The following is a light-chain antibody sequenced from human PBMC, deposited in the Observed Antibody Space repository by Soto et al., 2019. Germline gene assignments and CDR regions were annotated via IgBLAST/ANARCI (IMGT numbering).Light chain of an antibody. CDR2: GAS. CDR1: QSVSSSY. J-gene: IGKJ5*01. Sequence: EIVLTQSPGTLSLSPGERATFSCRASQSVSSSYLAWYQQKPGQAPRLLIYGASSRATGIPDRFSGSGSGTDFTLTISRLEPEDSAVYYCQQRNIWPPVTFGQGTRLEIK. CDR3: QQRNIWPPVT. V-gene: IGKV3D-20*02.